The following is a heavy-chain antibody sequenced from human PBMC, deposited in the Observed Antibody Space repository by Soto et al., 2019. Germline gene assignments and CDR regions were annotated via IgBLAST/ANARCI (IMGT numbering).Heavy chain of an antibody. V-gene: IGHV3-23*01. CDR3: AKVEKNYDFWSGYGYYFEY. CDR2: ISGSGGIT. CDR1: GFTFSSYA. D-gene: IGHD3-3*01. J-gene: IGHJ4*02. Sequence: ARSLRLSCPASGFTFSSYAMSCVRQAPAKGLEWDSAISGSGGITYYADSVKGRFTISRDNSKNTLYLQMNSLRAEDTAVYYCAKVEKNYDFWSGYGYYFEYWGQGTMVTVSS.